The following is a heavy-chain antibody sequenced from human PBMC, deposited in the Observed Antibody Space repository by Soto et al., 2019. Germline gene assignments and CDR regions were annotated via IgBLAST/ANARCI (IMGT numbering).Heavy chain of an antibody. J-gene: IGHJ4*02. D-gene: IGHD6-6*01. CDR2: IKSKGGGETT. Sequence: EVQVEESGGGLVKPGGRLRLSCTASGFSFTIAWMTWVRQVPGKGLEWVGRIKSKGGGETTAYAAAVKGRFTISRDDSKNTVYLQMNSLQIEDTGVYYCAKVRALPGADLDYWGQGTLVTVSS. CDR3: AKVRALPGADLDY. CDR1: GFSFTIAW. V-gene: IGHV3-15*05.